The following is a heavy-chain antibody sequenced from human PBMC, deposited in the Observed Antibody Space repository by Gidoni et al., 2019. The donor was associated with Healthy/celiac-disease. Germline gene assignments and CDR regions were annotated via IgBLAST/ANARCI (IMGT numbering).Heavy chain of an antibody. Sequence: HVQLQESGPGLVKPSETLSLTCTVSGGSISSYYWSWIRQPPGKGLEWIGYIYYSGSTNYTPSLKSRVTISVDTSKNQFSLKLSSVTAADTAVYYCARDGARVSAFDIWGQGTMVTVSS. J-gene: IGHJ3*02. V-gene: IGHV4-59*01. D-gene: IGHD3-16*01. CDR2: IYYSGST. CDR3: ARDGARVSAFDI. CDR1: GGSISSYY.